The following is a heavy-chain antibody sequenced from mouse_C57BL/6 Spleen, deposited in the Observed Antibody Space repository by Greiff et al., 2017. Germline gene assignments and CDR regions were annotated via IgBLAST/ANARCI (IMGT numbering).Heavy chain of an antibody. D-gene: IGHD1-1*01. J-gene: IGHJ2*01. CDR2: INPSSGYT. Sequence: LVESGAELAKPGASVKLSCKASGYTFTSYWMHWVKQRPGQGLEWIGYINPSSGYTKYNQKFKDKATLTADKSSSTAYMQLSSLTYEDSAVYYCASWITTVVARGDYFDYWGQGTTLTVSS. CDR1: GYTFTSYW. CDR3: ASWITTVVARGDYFDY. V-gene: IGHV1-7*01.